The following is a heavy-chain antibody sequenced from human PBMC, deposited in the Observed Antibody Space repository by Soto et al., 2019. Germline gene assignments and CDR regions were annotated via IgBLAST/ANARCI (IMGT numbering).Heavy chain of an antibody. CDR2: IYSGDSII. D-gene: IGHD3-22*01. V-gene: IGHV5-51*01. CDR3: ARRASSGYRDYYYGMDV. CDR1: GYIFTSYW. Sequence: ESLKISCTGSGYIFTSYWIAWVREMPGKGLEWMGIIYSGDSIIRYSPSFQGQVTISAGKSISTAYLQWSSLKASDTAMYYCARRASSGYRDYYYGMDVWGQGTTVTVS. J-gene: IGHJ6*02.